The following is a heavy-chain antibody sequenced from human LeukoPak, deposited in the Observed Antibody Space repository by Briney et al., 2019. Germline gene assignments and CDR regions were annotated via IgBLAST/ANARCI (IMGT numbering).Heavy chain of an antibody. CDR3: ARQTYDILTGYPLYGMDV. CDR2: IYPGDSDT. D-gene: IGHD3-9*01. CDR1: GSIFTSYW. Sequence: GASLQISCKGSGSIFTSYWIGWGRPLPGKGLEWMGIIYPGDSDTRSSPSFQGHVTISADKSLSTAYLQRSSLKASDTAMYYCARQTYDILTGYPLYGMDVWGQGTTVTVSS. J-gene: IGHJ6*02. V-gene: IGHV5-51*01.